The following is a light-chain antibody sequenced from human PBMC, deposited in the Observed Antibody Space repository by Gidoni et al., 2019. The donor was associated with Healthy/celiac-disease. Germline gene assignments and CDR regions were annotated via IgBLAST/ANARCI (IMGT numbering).Light chain of an antibody. J-gene: IGLJ3*02. V-gene: IGLV1-47*01. Sequence: QSVLTPPPSASGTPGQRVTISCSGSRSNIGSKYVYWYQQLPGPAPKLLIYRNNQRPPGVPDRFSGSKPGTSASLAISGLRSEDEADYYCAAWDDSLSGRVFGGGTNLTVL. CDR3: AAWDDSLSGRV. CDR1: RSNIGSKY. CDR2: RNN.